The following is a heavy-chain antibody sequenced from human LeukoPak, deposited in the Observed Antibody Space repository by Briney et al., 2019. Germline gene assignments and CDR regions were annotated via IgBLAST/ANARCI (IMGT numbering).Heavy chain of an antibody. Sequence: PSETLSLTCSVSGDSINDSPYYWAWIRQPPGKGLEWIGSIYYSGSTHYNPSLKSRVTMSVDTSKNQFSLNLLSVTAADTAVYYCARNCSTITYNSRRDNRFDPWGQGTLVTVSS. V-gene: IGHV4-39*07. J-gene: IGHJ5*02. D-gene: IGHD2-15*01. CDR3: ARNCSTITYNSRRDNRFDP. CDR2: IYYSGST. CDR1: GDSINDSPYY.